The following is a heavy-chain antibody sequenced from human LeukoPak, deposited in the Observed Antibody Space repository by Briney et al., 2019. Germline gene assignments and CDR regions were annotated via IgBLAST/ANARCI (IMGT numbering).Heavy chain of an antibody. CDR3: ATYYYDSSGYYDY. Sequence: ASAKVSCKASGYTFTSYAMHWVRQAPGQRLEWMGWINAGNGNTKYSQKFQGRVTITTDESTSTAYMELSSLRSEDTAVYYCATYYYDSSGYYDYWGQGTLVTVSS. V-gene: IGHV1-3*01. CDR1: GYTFTSYA. CDR2: INAGNGNT. J-gene: IGHJ4*02. D-gene: IGHD3-22*01.